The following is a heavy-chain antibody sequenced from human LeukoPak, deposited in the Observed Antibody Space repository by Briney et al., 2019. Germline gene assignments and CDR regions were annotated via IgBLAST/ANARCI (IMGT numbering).Heavy chain of an antibody. Sequence: PSETLSLTCTVSGGSISSYYWSWIRQPPGKGLEWIGYIYYSGSTNYNPSLKSRVTISVDTSKNQFSLKLSSVTAADTAVYYCARGRPEPAHRVLRYFDWPPVPGHYYYYMDVWGKGTTVTISS. D-gene: IGHD3-9*01. J-gene: IGHJ6*03. V-gene: IGHV4-59*01. CDR1: GGSISSYY. CDR2: IYYSGST. CDR3: ARGRPEPAHRVLRYFDWPPVPGHYYYYMDV.